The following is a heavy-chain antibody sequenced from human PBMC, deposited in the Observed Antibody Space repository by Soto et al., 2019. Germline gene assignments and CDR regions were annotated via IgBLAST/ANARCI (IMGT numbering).Heavy chain of an antibody. CDR3: ARWSAIVGGAEALDV. Sequence: QVQLVQSGAEVKKPGASVRVSCKTSGYTFINYGITWVRQAPEQGLEWMGWFSAYNGDTSPSEKLQDRFTMTTDTSTNTVYTDLKSLTSVDTAVYYCARWSAIVGGAEALDVWGQGTIDIGSS. CDR2: FSAYNGDT. V-gene: IGHV1-18*01. CDR1: GYTFINYG. D-gene: IGHD1-26*01. J-gene: IGHJ3*01.